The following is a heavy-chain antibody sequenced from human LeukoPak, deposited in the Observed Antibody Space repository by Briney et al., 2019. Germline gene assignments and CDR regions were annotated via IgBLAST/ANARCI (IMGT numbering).Heavy chain of an antibody. CDR1: GGSISSSSYY. J-gene: IGHJ4*02. D-gene: IGHD4-17*01. CDR2: IYYSGST. Sequence: SETLSLTCTVSGGSISSSSYYWGWIRQPPGKGLEWIGSIYYSGSTYYNPSLKSRVTISVDTSKNQFSLKLSSVTAADTAVYYCARQILYGDYSGGMYYFDYWGQGTLVTVSS. V-gene: IGHV4-39*01. CDR3: ARQILYGDYSGGMYYFDY.